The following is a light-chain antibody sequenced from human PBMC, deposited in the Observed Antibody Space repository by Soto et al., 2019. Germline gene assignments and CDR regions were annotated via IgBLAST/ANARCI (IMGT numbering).Light chain of an antibody. CDR2: GAS. Sequence: EIVLTQSPGTLSLTQGERATLSCRASQSVSSTFLAWYQQKPGQAPKVLIYGASTRATGIPDRFSGSGSGTDFTLTISSLAPEDFAMYDCQQYESSRKFGQGTKVEMK. CDR1: QSVSSTF. CDR3: QQYESSRK. V-gene: IGKV3-20*01. J-gene: IGKJ1*01.